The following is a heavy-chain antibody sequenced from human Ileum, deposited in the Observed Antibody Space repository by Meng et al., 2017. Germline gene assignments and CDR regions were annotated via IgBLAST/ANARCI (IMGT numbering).Heavy chain of an antibody. J-gene: IGHJ4*02. CDR3: VSERRRSYFFDY. V-gene: IGHV4-59*08. Sequence: QVQLQESGPGLVKPSETLSLTCTVSGGSISSYYWSWIRQPPGKGLEWIGYISYSGSTYSNPSLKSRVTVSLDTSKSQFSLKLSSVTAADTAIYYCVSERRRSYFFDYWGQGTLVTVSS. CDR1: GGSISSYY. D-gene: IGHD6-25*01. CDR2: ISYSGST.